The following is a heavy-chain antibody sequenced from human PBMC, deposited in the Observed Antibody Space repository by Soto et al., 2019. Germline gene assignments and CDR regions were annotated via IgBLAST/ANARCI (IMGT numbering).Heavy chain of an antibody. V-gene: IGHV3-23*01. CDR3: AKEGALGLYYFDY. J-gene: IGHJ4*02. CDR1: GFTFSSYV. D-gene: IGHD3-10*01. Sequence: EVQLLDSGGGLVQPGGSLRLSCAASGFTFSSYVMSWVRQAPGKGLEWVSTISAGGSSTYYADSVKGRFTISRDNSKNTLYLQMNSLRPADTAVYYCAKEGALGLYYFDYWGQGTLVTVSS. CDR2: ISAGGSST.